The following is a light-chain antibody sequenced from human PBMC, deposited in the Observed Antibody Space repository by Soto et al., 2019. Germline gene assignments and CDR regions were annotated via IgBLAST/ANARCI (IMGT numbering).Light chain of an antibody. CDR1: QGIIDY. Sequence: DIQMTQSPSSLSASVGDTVTITCRASQGIIDYLAWYQQRPGKPPTLLIYAASTLHTGVPSRFSGSGAGTDFTLAIRSLQPEDVATYYCQKYDTAPQTFGPGTKVEIK. CDR2: AAS. J-gene: IGKJ1*01. CDR3: QKYDTAPQT. V-gene: IGKV1-27*01.